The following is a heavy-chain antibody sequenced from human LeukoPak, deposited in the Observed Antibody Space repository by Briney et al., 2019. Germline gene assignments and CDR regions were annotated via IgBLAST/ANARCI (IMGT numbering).Heavy chain of an antibody. Sequence: ASVKVSCKASGYTFTSYGISWVRQAPGQGLEWLGWISAYNGNTNYAQNLQGRVTMTTDTSTSTAYMELRSLRSDDTAVYYCARDRVQLVHFDYWGQGTLVTVSS. D-gene: IGHD1-1*01. CDR2: ISAYNGNT. J-gene: IGHJ4*02. V-gene: IGHV1-18*01. CDR3: ARDRVQLVHFDY. CDR1: GYTFTSYG.